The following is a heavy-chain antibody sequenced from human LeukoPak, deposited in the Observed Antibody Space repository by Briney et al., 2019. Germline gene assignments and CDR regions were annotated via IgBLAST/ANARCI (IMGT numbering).Heavy chain of an antibody. CDR3: ARAASDYDILTGYSHTRFEY. Sequence: SETLSLTCTASGGSIRSYYWSWIRQPAGKGLEWIGRIYTSGSTNYNPSLKSRVTMSVDTSKNQFSLKLSSVTAADTAVYYCARAASDYDILTGYSHTRFEYWGQGTLVTVSS. D-gene: IGHD3-9*01. J-gene: IGHJ4*02. CDR2: IYTSGST. V-gene: IGHV4-4*07. CDR1: GGSIRSYY.